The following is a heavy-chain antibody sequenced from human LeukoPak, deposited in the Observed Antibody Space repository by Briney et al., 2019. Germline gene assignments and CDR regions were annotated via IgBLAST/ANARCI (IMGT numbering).Heavy chain of an antibody. D-gene: IGHD6-19*01. CDR1: GGSISSYY. Sequence: SETLSLTCTVSGGSISSYYWSWIRQPPGKGLEWIGYIYYSGSTNYNPSLKSRVTISVDTSKNQFSLKLSSVTAADTAVYYCARGRLVRGEFDPWGQGTLVTVSS. J-gene: IGHJ5*02. CDR3: ARGRLVRGEFDP. V-gene: IGHV4-59*01. CDR2: IYYSGST.